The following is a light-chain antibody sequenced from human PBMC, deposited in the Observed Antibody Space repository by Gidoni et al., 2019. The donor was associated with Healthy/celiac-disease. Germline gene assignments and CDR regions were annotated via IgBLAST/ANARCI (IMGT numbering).Light chain of an antibody. CDR2: GAS. CDR3: QQYNNWPGT. J-gene: IGKJ1*01. CDR1: QSVSSN. V-gene: IGKV3-15*01. Sequence: PASLSVCPGERATLSGRASQSVSSNLAWYQQKPGQAPRLLIYGASTRATGIPARFSGSGSGTEFTLTISSLQSEDFAVYYCQQYNNWPGTFGQGTKVEIK.